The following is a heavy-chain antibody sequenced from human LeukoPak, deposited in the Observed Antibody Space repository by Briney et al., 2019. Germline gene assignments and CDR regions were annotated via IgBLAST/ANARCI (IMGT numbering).Heavy chain of an antibody. Sequence: GGSLRLSCAASGFTFSSYGMHWVRQAPGKGLEWVAVISYDGSNKYYADSVKGRFTISRDNSKNTLYLQMNSLRAEDTAVYYCAKGAVNYYYYYMDVWGKGTTVTVSS. J-gene: IGHJ6*03. CDR1: GFTFSSYG. CDR3: AKGAVNYYYYYMDV. CDR2: ISYDGSNK. V-gene: IGHV3-30*18. D-gene: IGHD3-22*01.